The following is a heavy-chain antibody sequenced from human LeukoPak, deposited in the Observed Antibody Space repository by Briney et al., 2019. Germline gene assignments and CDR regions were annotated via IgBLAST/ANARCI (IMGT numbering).Heavy chain of an antibody. J-gene: IGHJ6*03. CDR3: ARHLRAARPGYYYYYMDV. V-gene: IGHV4-39*07. CDR2: IYYSGST. D-gene: IGHD6-6*01. CDR1: GGSISSSSYY. Sequence: SETLSLTCTVSGGSISSSSYYWGWIRQPPGKGLEWIGSIYYSGSTYYNPSLKSRATISVDTSKNQFSLKLSSVTAADTAVYYCARHLRAARPGYYYYYMDVWGKGTTVTVSS.